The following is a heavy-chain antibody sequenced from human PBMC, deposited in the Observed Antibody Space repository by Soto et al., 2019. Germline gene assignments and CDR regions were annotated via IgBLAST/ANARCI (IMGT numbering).Heavy chain of an antibody. CDR1: GGSISSGGYY. CDR2: IYYSGST. CDR3: ARGGEWSYHDAFDI. Sequence: QVQLQESGPGLVKPSQTLSLTCTVSGGSISSGGYYWSWIRQHPGKGLEWIGYIYYSGSTYYNPSLKSRVTISVDTSKNQFSLKLSSVTAADTAVYYCARGGEWSYHDAFDIWGQGTMVTVSS. V-gene: IGHV4-31*03. J-gene: IGHJ3*02. D-gene: IGHD1-26*01.